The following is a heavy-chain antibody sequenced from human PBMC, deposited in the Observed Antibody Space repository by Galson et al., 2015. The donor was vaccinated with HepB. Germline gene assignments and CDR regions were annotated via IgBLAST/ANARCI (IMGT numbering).Heavy chain of an antibody. CDR2: ISWNSGSI. Sequence: SLRLSCAASGFTFDDYAMHWVRQAPGKGLEWVSGISWNSGSIGYADSVKGRFTISRDNAKNSLYLQMNSLRAEDTALYYCAKDIANSLAVAGNFDYWGQGTLVTVSS. V-gene: IGHV3-9*01. D-gene: IGHD6-19*01. CDR3: AKDIANSLAVAGNFDY. J-gene: IGHJ4*02. CDR1: GFTFDDYA.